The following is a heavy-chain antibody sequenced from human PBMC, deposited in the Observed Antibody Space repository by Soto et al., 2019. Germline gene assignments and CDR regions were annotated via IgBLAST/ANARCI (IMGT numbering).Heavy chain of an antibody. V-gene: IGHV1-3*01. CDR2: INAGNGNT. CDR3: ARVISDFWSGYYTGDYFDC. Sequence: QVQLVQSGAEVKKPGASVKVSCKASGYTFTSYAMHWVRQAPGQRLEWMGWINAGNGNTKYSQKFQGRVTITRDTSASTAYMELSSLRSEDTAVYYCARVISDFWSGYYTGDYFDCWGQGTLVTVSS. J-gene: IGHJ4*02. D-gene: IGHD3-3*01. CDR1: GYTFTSYA.